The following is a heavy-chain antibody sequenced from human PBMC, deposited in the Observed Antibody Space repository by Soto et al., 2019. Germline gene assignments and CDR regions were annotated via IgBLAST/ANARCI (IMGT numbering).Heavy chain of an antibody. CDR3: ARSVTP. Sequence: SETLSLTCTVSGGSISSGGYYGSWIRQHPGKGLEWIGYIYYSGSTYYNPSLKSRVTISVDTPKNQFHLKLTSVTAADTAVYSCARSVTPWGQGTLVTVSS. V-gene: IGHV4-31*03. J-gene: IGHJ5*02. CDR2: IYYSGST. D-gene: IGHD3-10*01. CDR1: GGSISSGGYY.